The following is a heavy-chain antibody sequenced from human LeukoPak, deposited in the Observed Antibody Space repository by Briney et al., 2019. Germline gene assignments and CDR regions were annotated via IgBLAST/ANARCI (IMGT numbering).Heavy chain of an antibody. J-gene: IGHJ4*02. V-gene: IGHV3-7*01. Sequence: GGSLRLSCAASGFSFSSYWMTWVRQVPGKGLEWVANIKPDGSGKHYVDSVKGRFTISRDNAKSSLYLQMDSLRVEDTAVYYCSSQPAVIDLDFWGQGALVIVSS. CDR1: GFSFSSYW. CDR3: SSQPAVIDLDF. CDR2: IKPDGSGK. D-gene: IGHD2/OR15-2a*01.